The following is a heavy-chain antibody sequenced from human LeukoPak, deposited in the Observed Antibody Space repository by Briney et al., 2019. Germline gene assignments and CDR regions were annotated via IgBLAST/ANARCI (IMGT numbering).Heavy chain of an antibody. CDR2: ININNGGT. Sequence: GASVKVSCVASGYTFTGYYMHWVRQAPGQGLEWMGWININNGGTKNTQKLQGRVTMTRDTSISTAYMELSGLTSDDTAVYYCARGTGSSWFDPWGQGTLVTVSS. CDR1: GYTFTGYY. CDR3: ARGTGSSWFDP. D-gene: IGHD2-8*02. V-gene: IGHV1-2*02. J-gene: IGHJ5*02.